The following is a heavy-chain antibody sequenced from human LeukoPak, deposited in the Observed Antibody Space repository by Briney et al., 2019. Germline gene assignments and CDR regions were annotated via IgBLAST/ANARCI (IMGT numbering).Heavy chain of an antibody. V-gene: IGHV1-18*01. CDR2: ISAYNGNT. D-gene: IGHD3-9*01. Sequence: ASVKVSCKASGYTFTSYGISWVRQAPGQGLEWMRRISAYNGNTNYAQKLQGRVTMTTDTSTSTADMELRSLRSDDTAVYYCARHVGGYDILTGYYNAGYYYYMDVWGKGTTVTISS. CDR1: GYTFTSYG. CDR3: ARHVGGYDILTGYYNAGYYYYMDV. J-gene: IGHJ6*03.